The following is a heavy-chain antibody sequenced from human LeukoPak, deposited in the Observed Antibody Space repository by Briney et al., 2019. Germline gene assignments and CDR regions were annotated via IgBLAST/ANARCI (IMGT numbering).Heavy chain of an antibody. CDR1: GFTFSSYG. CDR3: AKGSATGAYCGGDCYFGAFDI. D-gene: IGHD2-21*02. V-gene: IGHV3-30*18. CDR2: ISYDGSNK. Sequence: GGSLRLSCAASGFTFSSYGMHWVRQAPGKGLEWVAVISYDGSNKYYADSVKGRFTISRDNSKNTLYLQMNSLRAEDTAVYYCAKGSATGAYCGGDCYFGAFDIWGQGAMVTVSS. J-gene: IGHJ3*02.